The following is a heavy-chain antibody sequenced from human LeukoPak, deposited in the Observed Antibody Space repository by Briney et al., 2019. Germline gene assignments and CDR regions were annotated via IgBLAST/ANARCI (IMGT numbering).Heavy chain of an antibody. Sequence: GGSLRLSCATSGFSFSSYAMSWVRQAPGKGLEWVSAMSSSDDGRYYAAPVRGRFTISRDTSRSTLYLQMDSLRAEDAAVYYCAKAPVTSCRGAFCYPFDYWGQGTLVTVSS. CDR3: AKAPVTSCRGAFCYPFDY. V-gene: IGHV3-23*01. D-gene: IGHD2-15*01. J-gene: IGHJ4*02. CDR1: GFSFSSYA. CDR2: MSSSDDGR.